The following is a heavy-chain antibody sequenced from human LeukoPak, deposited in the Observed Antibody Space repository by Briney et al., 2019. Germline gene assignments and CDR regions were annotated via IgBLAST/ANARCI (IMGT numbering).Heavy chain of an antibody. Sequence: GGSLRLSCAASGFGFRVYAMHWVRQAPGKGLEWVSGISWNSGSIGYADSVKGRFTISRDNAKNSLYLQMNSLRAEDTALYYCAKDGVYSSGWYEVGHWGQGTLVTVSS. V-gene: IGHV3-9*01. J-gene: IGHJ4*02. CDR1: GFGFRVYA. CDR3: AKDGVYSSGWYEVGH. CDR2: ISWNSGSI. D-gene: IGHD6-19*01.